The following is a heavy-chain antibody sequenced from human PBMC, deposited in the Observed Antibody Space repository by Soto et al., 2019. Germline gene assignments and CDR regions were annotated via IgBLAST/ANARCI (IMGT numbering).Heavy chain of an antibody. CDR3: AHFSGDSYGGYFDY. D-gene: IGHD5-18*01. CDR2: IYWDDDK. V-gene: IGHV2-5*02. Sequence: GLDLEWLALIYWDDDKRYSPSLKSRLTITKDTSKNQVVLTMTNMDPVDTATYYCAHFSGDSYGGYFDYWGQGTLVTVSS. J-gene: IGHJ4*02.